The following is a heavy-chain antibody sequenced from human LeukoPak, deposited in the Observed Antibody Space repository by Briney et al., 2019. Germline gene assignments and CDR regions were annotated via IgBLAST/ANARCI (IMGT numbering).Heavy chain of an antibody. Sequence: PGRSLRLSCAASGFTFDDYAMHWVRQAPGKGLEGVSGISWNSGSIGYADSVKGRFTISRDNAKNSLYLQMNSLRAEDTALYYCAKDSSSWYYFDYWGQGTLVTVSS. V-gene: IGHV3-9*01. D-gene: IGHD6-13*01. CDR1: GFTFDDYA. J-gene: IGHJ4*02. CDR3: AKDSSSWYYFDY. CDR2: ISWNSGSI.